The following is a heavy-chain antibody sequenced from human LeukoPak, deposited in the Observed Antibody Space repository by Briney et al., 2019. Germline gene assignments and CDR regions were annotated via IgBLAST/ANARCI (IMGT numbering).Heavy chain of an antibody. CDR1: GFTFSSYA. CDR2: ISGSGGST. V-gene: IGHV3-23*01. D-gene: IGHD3-22*01. Sequence: GGSLRLSCAASGFTFSSYAMSWVRQAPGKGLEWVSAISGSGGSTYYADSVKGRFTISRDNSKNTLYLQMNSLRAEDTAVYYCARDPTHYYDSSGYYLPYAFDIWGQGTMVTVSS. J-gene: IGHJ3*02. CDR3: ARDPTHYYDSSGYYLPYAFDI.